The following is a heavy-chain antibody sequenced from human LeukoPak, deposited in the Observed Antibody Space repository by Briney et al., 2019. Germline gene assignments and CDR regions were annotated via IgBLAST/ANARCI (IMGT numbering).Heavy chain of an antibody. CDR1: GGSSSVYY. D-gene: IGHD2-2*01. J-gene: IGHJ4*02. Sequence: SETLSLTCAVYGGSSSVYYWSWIRQPPGKGLEWIGEINHSGSTNYNPSLTSRVTMSVDTSKNQFSLKLTSVTAADTAVYYCARVEYQLLTWRHLGDYGGQGTLVTVSS. V-gene: IGHV4-34*01. CDR3: ARVEYQLLTWRHLGDY. CDR2: INHSGST.